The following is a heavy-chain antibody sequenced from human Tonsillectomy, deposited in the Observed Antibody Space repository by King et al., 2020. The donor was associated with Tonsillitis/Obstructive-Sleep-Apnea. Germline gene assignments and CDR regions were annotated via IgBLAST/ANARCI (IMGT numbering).Heavy chain of an antibody. CDR1: GYIFSDYY. CDR2: INPNSGDT. Sequence: VQLVQSGAEVKQPGASVKVSCKASGYIFSDYYMHWVRQAPGQGLEWMGWINPNSGDTNYAQKFQGRVTMTRDTSIKTFYVELSGLRSDDTAVYYCAREASGSYAYWGQGTVVTVSS. CDR3: AREASGSYAY. J-gene: IGHJ4*02. D-gene: IGHD1-26*01. V-gene: IGHV1-2*02.